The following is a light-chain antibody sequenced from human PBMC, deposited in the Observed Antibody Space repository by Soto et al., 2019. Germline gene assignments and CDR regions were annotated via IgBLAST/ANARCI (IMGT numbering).Light chain of an antibody. CDR1: RSDVGGYSY. CDR2: DVS. CDR3: SSYTSSSDLDV. Sequence: QSVLTQPASVSGSPGQSITISCTGTRSDVGGYSYVSWYQQHPGKAPKLMIYDVSNRPSGVSNRFSGSKSGNTASLTISGLQAEDEADYYCSSYTSSSDLDVFGTGTKVTVL. J-gene: IGLJ1*01. V-gene: IGLV2-14*01.